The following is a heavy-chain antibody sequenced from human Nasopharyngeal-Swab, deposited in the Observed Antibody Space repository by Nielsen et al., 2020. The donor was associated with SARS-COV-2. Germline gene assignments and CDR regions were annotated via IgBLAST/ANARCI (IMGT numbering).Heavy chain of an antibody. CDR2: FDPEDGET. D-gene: IGHD3-22*01. CDR3: ATTQYYYDSSGYYSFDY. Sequence: WVRQAPGQGLEWMGGFDPEDGETIYAQKFQGRVTMTEDTSTDTAYMELSSLRSEDTAVHYCATTQYYYDSSGYYSFDYWGQGTLVTVSS. V-gene: IGHV1-24*01. J-gene: IGHJ4*02.